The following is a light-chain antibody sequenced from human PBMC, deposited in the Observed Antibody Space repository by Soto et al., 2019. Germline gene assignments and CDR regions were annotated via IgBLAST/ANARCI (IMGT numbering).Light chain of an antibody. Sequence: DIQMTQSPSTLFASVGNGAPFLSGAGRIISRGLAWYQQKPGKAPTLLIYKASNLEIGVPSRFSGSGSGSEFTLTISGLQPDDFATYYCQQYNNYPYTFGQGTKLEI. J-gene: IGKJ2*01. CDR3: QQYNNYPYT. V-gene: IGKV1-5*03. CDR1: RIISRG. CDR2: KAS.